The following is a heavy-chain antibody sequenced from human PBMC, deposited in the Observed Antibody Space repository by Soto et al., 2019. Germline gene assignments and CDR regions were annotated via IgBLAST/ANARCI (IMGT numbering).Heavy chain of an antibody. CDR3: VRDPRSITGTTSSEDFQH. D-gene: IGHD1-20*01. Sequence: QAQLMQSGAEVKKPGSSVKVSCKASGGTFSGYAISWVRQAPGQGLEWMGGIIPILGITNYAQKFQGRITIAADESTGTVYMDLRSLRSEDTAVYYDVRDPRSITGTTSSEDFQHWGQGTLVSVSS. J-gene: IGHJ1*01. CDR1: GGTFSGYA. CDR2: IIPILGIT. V-gene: IGHV1-69*01.